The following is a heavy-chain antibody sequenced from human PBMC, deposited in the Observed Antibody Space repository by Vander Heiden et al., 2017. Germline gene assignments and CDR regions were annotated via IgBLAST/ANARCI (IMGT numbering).Heavy chain of an antibody. V-gene: IGHV3-53*01. D-gene: IGHD2-15*01. J-gene: IGHJ6*02. CDR2: IYSGGST. CDR3: ARRGYCSGGSCPGDYYYYGMDV. CDR1: GFTVSSNY. Sequence: EVQLVESGGGLIQPGGSLRLSCAASGFTVSSNYMSWVRQAPGKGLEWVSVIYSGGSTYYADSVKGRFTISRDNSKNTLYLQMNSLRAEDTAVYYCARRGYCSGGSCPGDYYYYGMDVWGQGTTVTVSS.